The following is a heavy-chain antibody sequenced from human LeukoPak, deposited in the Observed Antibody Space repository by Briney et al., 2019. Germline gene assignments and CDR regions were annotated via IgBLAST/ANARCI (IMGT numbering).Heavy chain of an antibody. D-gene: IGHD1-26*01. J-gene: IGHJ4*02. V-gene: IGHV1-18*01. CDR2: ISGHNGNT. CDR3: ARGFDLGDTTRYYFDY. Sequence: GASVKVSCKASGYTFISYGINWVRQAPGQGLEWMGWISGHNGNTNYAQKLQGRVTMTRDTSTSTVYMELSSLRSEDTAVYYCARGFDLGDTTRYYFDYWGQGTLVTVSS. CDR1: GYTFISYG.